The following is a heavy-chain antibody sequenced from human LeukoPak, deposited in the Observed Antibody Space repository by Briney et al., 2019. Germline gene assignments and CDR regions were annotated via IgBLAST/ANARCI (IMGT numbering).Heavy chain of an antibody. Sequence: PGGSLRLSCSASGFTFCEYYMSWIRQAPGKGLEWVSYISSSGSTIYYADSVKGRFTISRDNAKNSLYLQMNSLRAEDTAVYYCASPMEPQVDIVADYWGQGTLVTVSS. D-gene: IGHD5-12*01. CDR1: GFTFCEYY. CDR3: ASPMEPQVDIVADY. J-gene: IGHJ4*02. CDR2: ISSSGSTI. V-gene: IGHV3-11*04.